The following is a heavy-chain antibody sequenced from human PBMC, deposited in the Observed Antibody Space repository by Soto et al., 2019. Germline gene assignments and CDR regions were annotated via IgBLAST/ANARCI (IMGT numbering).Heavy chain of an antibody. Sequence: SETLSLTCTVSGDSISRNSYYWGWIRQPPGKGLEWIGSIYYSGSTYYNPSLKSRVTISVDTSKNQFSLKLSSVTAADTAVYYCARELDLLWFGDNHAWFDPWGQGTLVTVSS. CDR3: ARELDLLWFGDNHAWFDP. CDR1: GDSISRNSYY. V-gene: IGHV4-39*07. CDR2: IYYSGST. J-gene: IGHJ5*02. D-gene: IGHD3-10*01.